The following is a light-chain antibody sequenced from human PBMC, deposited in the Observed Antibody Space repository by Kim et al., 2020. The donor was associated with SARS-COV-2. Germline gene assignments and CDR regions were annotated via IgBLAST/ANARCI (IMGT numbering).Light chain of an antibody. V-gene: IGKV3-11*01. CDR2: DTS. CDR3: QHRYNWPLT. Sequence: PGESATLSCRASQSVSRSLSWYQHKPGQAPRLLIYDTSNRATGVPARFRGSGSGTDFTLTISSLEPEDFAVYYCQHRYNWPLTFGGGTKVDIK. CDR1: QSVSRS. J-gene: IGKJ4*01.